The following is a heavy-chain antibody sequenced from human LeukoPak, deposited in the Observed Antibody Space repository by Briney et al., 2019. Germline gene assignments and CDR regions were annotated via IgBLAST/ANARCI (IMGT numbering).Heavy chain of an antibody. CDR3: ARASDYYDSSGYYGEGY. D-gene: IGHD3-22*01. CDR2: ISSSGSTI. CDR1: GFTFSDYY. V-gene: IGHV3-11*01. Sequence: GGSLRLSCAASGFTFSDYYMSWIRQAPGKGLEWVSYISSSGSTIYYADSVKGRFTISRDNAKNSLYLQMNSLRAEDTAVYYCARASDYYDSSGYYGEGYWGQGTLVTVSS. J-gene: IGHJ4*02.